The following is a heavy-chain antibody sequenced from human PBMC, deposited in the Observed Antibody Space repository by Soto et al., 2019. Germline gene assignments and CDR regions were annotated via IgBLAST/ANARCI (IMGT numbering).Heavy chain of an antibody. V-gene: IGHV4-31*03. CDR1: GGSISRGAYY. J-gene: IGHJ4*02. CDR2: ISNSGRT. CDR3: ARAAIQDHHGTGQPPTSQTLDY. D-gene: IGHD1-1*01. Sequence: PSETLSLTCTVSGGSISRGAYYWTWIRQHPVKGLEWIGYISNSGRTYYNPSLKSRLTISLDTSENQFSLKLTSVTAADTAVYYCARAAIQDHHGTGQPPTSQTLDYWGQGNLVTVSS.